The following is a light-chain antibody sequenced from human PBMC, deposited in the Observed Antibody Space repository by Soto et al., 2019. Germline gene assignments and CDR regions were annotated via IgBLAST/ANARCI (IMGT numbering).Light chain of an antibody. CDR1: QSVSSN. CDR3: QQYDNWPLT. V-gene: IGKV3-15*01. J-gene: IGKJ4*01. CDR2: GAS. Sequence: EIVMTQSPATLSVSPGERATLSCRASQSVSSNLAWYQQKPGQAPRLLLYGASTRATGIPARFSGSGSGTEFTLPISSLQSEDFAVYYCQQYDNWPLTFGGGTRWIS.